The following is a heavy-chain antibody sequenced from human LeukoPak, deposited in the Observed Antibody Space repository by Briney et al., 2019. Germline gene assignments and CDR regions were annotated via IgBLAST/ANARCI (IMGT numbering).Heavy chain of an antibody. V-gene: IGHV3-21*01. CDR1: GFTFSSYS. CDR2: ISSSSSYI. D-gene: IGHD2-8*01. Sequence: GGSLRLSCAASGFTFSSYSMNWVRQAPGKGLEWVSSISSSSSYIHYADSVKGRFTISRDNAKNSLCLQMNSLRAEDTAVYYCARDPTYCTNGVCYTVYYYGMDVWGQGTTVTVSS. CDR3: ARDPTYCTNGVCYTVYYYGMDV. J-gene: IGHJ6*02.